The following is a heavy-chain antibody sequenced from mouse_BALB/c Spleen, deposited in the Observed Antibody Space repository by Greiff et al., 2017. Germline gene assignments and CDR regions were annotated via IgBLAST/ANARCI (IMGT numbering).Heavy chain of an antibody. Sequence: EVHLVESGGGLVQPGGSLKLSCAASGFTFSSYGMSWVRQTPDKRLELVATINSNGGSTYYPDSVKGRFTISRDNAKNTLYLQMSSLKSEDTAMYYCARENYGSSWFAYWGQGTLVTVSA. J-gene: IGHJ3*01. CDR3: ARENYGSSWFAY. D-gene: IGHD1-1*01. CDR2: INSNGGST. CDR1: GFTFSSYG. V-gene: IGHV5-6-3*01.